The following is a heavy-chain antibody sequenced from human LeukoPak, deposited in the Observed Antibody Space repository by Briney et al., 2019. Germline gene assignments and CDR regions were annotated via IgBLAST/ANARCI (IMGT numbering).Heavy chain of an antibody. V-gene: IGHV4-59*01. CDR3: ARGKGRPATALNFDY. D-gene: IGHD2-21*02. CDR1: GGSISSYY. CDR2: IYYSGST. J-gene: IGHJ4*02. Sequence: PSETLSLTCTVSGGSISSYYWSWIRQPPGKGLEWIGYIYYSGSTNYNPFLKSRVTISVDTSKNQFSLKLSSVTAADTAVYYCARGKGRPATALNFDYWGQGTLVTVSS.